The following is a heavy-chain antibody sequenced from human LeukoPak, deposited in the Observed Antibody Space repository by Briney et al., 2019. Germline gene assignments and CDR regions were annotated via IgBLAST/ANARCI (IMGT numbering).Heavy chain of an antibody. CDR1: GFTLSSYA. Sequence: PGGSLRLSCAASGFTLSSYAMHWVRQAPGKGLEWVAVISYDGSNKYYADSVKGRFTISRDNSKNTLYLQMNSLRAEDTAVYYCARTPLWFGEPARLTACDYWGQGTLVTVSS. J-gene: IGHJ4*02. CDR2: ISYDGSNK. CDR3: ARTPLWFGEPARLTACDY. D-gene: IGHD3-10*01. V-gene: IGHV3-30-3*01.